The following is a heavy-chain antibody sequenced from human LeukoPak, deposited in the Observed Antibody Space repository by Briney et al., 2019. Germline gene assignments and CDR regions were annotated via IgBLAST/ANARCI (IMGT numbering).Heavy chain of an antibody. J-gene: IGHJ3*02. CDR1: GFIFNSVW. Sequence: GGSLRLSCAASGFIFNSVWMSWVRQAPGKGLEWVGRIKSKVDGGTTDYAAPVKGRFSISRDDSKNTLYLQMNGLSTEDTAVYYCAREPGYSSGWYRDDAFDIWGQGTMVTVSS. CDR3: AREPGYSSGWYRDDAFDI. CDR2: IKSKVDGGTT. V-gene: IGHV3-15*01. D-gene: IGHD6-19*01.